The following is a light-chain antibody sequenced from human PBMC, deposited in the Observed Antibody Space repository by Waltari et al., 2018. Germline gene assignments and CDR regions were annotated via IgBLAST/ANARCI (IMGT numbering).Light chain of an antibody. J-gene: IGLJ3*02. CDR2: VNSDGSH. Sequence: QLVLTQSPSASASLGASVKLTCTLSSGHSSNVIAWLQQQPEKGPRYLMKVNSDGSHNKGDEIPDRFSGSSSGAERYLTISSLQSEDEADYYCQTGGHGTWMFGGGTKLTVL. CDR1: SGHSSNV. V-gene: IGLV4-69*01. CDR3: QTGGHGTWM.